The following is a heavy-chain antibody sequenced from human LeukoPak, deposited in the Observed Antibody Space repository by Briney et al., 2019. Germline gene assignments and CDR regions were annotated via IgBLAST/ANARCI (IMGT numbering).Heavy chain of an antibody. CDR3: SKKTTYNTAGTQGFDY. J-gene: IGHJ4*02. CDR2: ISGSGGST. D-gene: IGHD6-13*01. V-gene: IGHV3-23*01. Sequence: GGSLRLSCAASGFTFSSYAMSWVRQAPGKGLEWVSGISGSGGSTYYADSVKGRFTISRDNSKNTLYLQMNSLRAEDTAVYYCSKKTTYNTAGTQGFDYWGQGTLVTVSS. CDR1: GFTFSSYA.